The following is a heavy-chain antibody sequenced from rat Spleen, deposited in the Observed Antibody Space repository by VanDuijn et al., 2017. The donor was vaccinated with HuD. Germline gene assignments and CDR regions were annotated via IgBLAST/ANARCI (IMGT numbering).Heavy chain of an antibody. CDR3: TRDRILRSTGFDY. D-gene: IGHD1-6*01. Sequence: EVQLVESGGGLVQPGRSLKLSCAASGFTFSDYYMAWVRQAPPKGLEWVTTISYDGSTTYYRDSVKGRFTISRDNAKSSLYLQMDSLRSEDTATYYCTRDRILRSTGFDYWGQGVMVTVSS. V-gene: IGHV5-20*01. CDR1: GFTFSDYY. CDR2: ISYDGSTT. J-gene: IGHJ2*01.